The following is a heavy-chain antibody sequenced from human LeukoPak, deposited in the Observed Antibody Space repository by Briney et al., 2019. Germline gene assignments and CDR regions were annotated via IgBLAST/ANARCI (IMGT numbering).Heavy chain of an antibody. CDR1: GYSISSGYY. D-gene: IGHD1-1*01. CDR3: ARLPFPNWDTDYDY. V-gene: IGHV4-38-2*01. CDR2: IYHSGST. J-gene: IGHJ4*02. Sequence: SETRSLTCAVSGYSISSGYYWGWIRQPPGKGLEWIGSIYHSGSTYYNPSLKSRVTISVDTSKNQFSLKLSSVTAADTAVYYCARLPFPNWDTDYDYWGQGTLVTVSS.